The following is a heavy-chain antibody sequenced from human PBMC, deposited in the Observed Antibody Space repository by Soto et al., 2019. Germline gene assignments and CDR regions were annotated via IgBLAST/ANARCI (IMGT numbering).Heavy chain of an antibody. CDR3: ARRNRRIARSGMDV. Sequence: SETLSLTCTVSGGSISSGDYYWSWIRQPPGKGLEWIGYIYYSGSTYYNPSLKSRVTISVDTSKNQFSLKLSSVTAADTAVYYCARRNRRIARSGMDVWGQGTTVTVSS. V-gene: IGHV4-30-4*01. CDR2: IYYSGST. D-gene: IGHD6-6*01. CDR1: GGSISSGDYY. J-gene: IGHJ6*02.